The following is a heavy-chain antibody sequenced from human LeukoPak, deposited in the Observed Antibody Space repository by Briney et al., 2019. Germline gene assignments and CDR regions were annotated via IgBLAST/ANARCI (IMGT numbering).Heavy chain of an antibody. CDR1: GFTFSSYA. CDR3: AKSNTINVGYSSSSPE. D-gene: IGHD6-6*01. J-gene: IGHJ4*02. V-gene: IGHV3-23*01. CDR2: ISGSGGST. Sequence: PGGSLRLSCAASGFTFSSYAMSWVRQAPGKGLEWVSAISGSGGSTYYADSVKGRFTISRDNSKNTLYLQMNSLRAEGTAVYYCAKSNTINVGYSSSSPEWGQGTLVTVSS.